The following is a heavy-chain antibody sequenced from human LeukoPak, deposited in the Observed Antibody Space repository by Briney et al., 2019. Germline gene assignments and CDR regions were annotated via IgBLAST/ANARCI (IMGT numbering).Heavy chain of an antibody. CDR2: INHSGST. CDR3: ARGPPNWNYGRDFQH. Sequence: PSETLSLTCAVYGGSFSGYYWSWIRQPPGKGLEWIGEINHSGSTNYNPSLKSRVTISVETSKNQFSLKLSSVTAADTAVYYCARGPPNWNYGRDFQHWGQGTLVTVSS. D-gene: IGHD1-7*01. J-gene: IGHJ1*01. CDR1: GGSFSGYY. V-gene: IGHV4-34*01.